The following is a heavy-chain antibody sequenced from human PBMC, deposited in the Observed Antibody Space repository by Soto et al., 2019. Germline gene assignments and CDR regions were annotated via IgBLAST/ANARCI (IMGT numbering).Heavy chain of an antibody. CDR3: ARDGIPSWVYSNSWSYFDY. CDR2: IFYSGST. J-gene: IGHJ4*02. Sequence: SETLSLTCTVSGGSINSGDYYWNWIRQHPGKGLEWIGYIFYSGSTYSNPSLKSRVTISLDSSKNQFFLKLTSVTAADTAVYYCARDGIPSWVYSNSWSYFDYWGQGTLVTVSS. V-gene: IGHV4-31*03. CDR1: GGSINSGDYY. D-gene: IGHD6-13*01.